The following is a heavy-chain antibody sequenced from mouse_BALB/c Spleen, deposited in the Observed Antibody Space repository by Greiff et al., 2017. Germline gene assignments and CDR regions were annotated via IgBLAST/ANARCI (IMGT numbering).Heavy chain of an antibody. CDR2: ISSGSSTI. D-gene: IGHD1-1*02. V-gene: IGHV5-17*02. CDR3: ARRGGKAYFDY. J-gene: IGHJ2*01. CDR1: GFTFSSFG. Sequence: EVQGVESGGGLVQPGGSRKLSCAASGFTFSSFGMHWVRQAPEKGLEWVAYISSGSSTIYYADTVKGRFTISRDNPKNTLFLQMTSLRSEDTAMYYCARRGGKAYFDYWGQGTTLTVSS.